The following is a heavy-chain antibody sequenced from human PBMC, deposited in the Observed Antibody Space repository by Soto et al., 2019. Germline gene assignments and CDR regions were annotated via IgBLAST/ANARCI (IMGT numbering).Heavy chain of an antibody. V-gene: IGHV3-30-3*01. Sequence: QVQLVEFGGGVVQPGRSLRLSCAASGFTFSSYVMYWVRQAPGKGLEWVVVISYDGNNKYYADSVKGRFTISRDNSKNTLYLQMNSLRAEDTAVYYCARAGCDGGSCYTLVGLRYGMDVWGQGTTVTVSS. CDR2: ISYDGNNK. CDR1: GFTFSSYV. D-gene: IGHD2-15*01. J-gene: IGHJ6*02. CDR3: ARAGCDGGSCYTLVGLRYGMDV.